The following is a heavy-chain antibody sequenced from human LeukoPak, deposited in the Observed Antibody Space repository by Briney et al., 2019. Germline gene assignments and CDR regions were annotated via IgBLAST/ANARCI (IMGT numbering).Heavy chain of an antibody. CDR1: GFTFCSYG. CDR2: ISYDGSNK. D-gene: IGHD3-10*01. Sequence: RRSLRLSCAATGFTFCSYGMRWVRQGPGKGLEWVAVISYDGSNKYSADPVKSRFTISRDNSTNTMYLKMNSLRAEDTAVYYCAKDPYFYGSGSYTKPYYYYGMDVGGQGTTVTVSS. CDR3: AKDPYFYGSGSYTKPYYYYGMDV. V-gene: IGHV3-30*18. J-gene: IGHJ6*02.